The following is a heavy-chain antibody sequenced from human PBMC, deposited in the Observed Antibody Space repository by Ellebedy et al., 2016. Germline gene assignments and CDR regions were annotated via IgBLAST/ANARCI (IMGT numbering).Heavy chain of an antibody. Sequence: ASVKVSXXASGYTFTSYDINWVRQATGQGLEWMGWMNPNSGNTGYAQKFQGRVTMTRNTSISTAYMELSSLRSEDTAVYYCASRTFIAAAEDYWGQGTLVTVSS. D-gene: IGHD6-13*01. CDR1: GYTFTSYD. J-gene: IGHJ4*02. CDR2: MNPNSGNT. CDR3: ASRTFIAAAEDY. V-gene: IGHV1-8*01.